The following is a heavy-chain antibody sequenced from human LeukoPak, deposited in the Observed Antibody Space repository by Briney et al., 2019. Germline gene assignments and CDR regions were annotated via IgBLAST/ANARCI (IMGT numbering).Heavy chain of an antibody. CDR3: ARDPESQRGRDGLDY. CDR2: IGKDGSAK. Sequence: GGSLRLSCAASGFSFSDYWMSWVRQAPGKGLEWVASIGKDGSAKYYVDSVKGRFTSSRDNAKNSLYLQMNNLRAEDTAVYYCARDPESQRGRDGLDYWGQGTLFSVSS. J-gene: IGHJ4*02. V-gene: IGHV3-7*01. CDR1: GFSFSDYW. D-gene: IGHD1-14*01.